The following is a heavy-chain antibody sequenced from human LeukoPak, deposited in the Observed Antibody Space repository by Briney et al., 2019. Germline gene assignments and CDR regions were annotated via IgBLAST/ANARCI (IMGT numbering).Heavy chain of an antibody. V-gene: IGHV4-59*01. CDR2: IYYSGST. D-gene: IGHD3-3*01. CDR3: ARGYDDSGAFDY. J-gene: IGHJ4*02. Sequence: SETLSLTCTVSGGSISSYYWSWIRQPPGKGLEWIGYIYYSGSTNYNPSLKSRVTISVDTSKNQFSLKLSSVTAADTAVYYCARGYDDSGAFDYWGQGTLVTVSS. CDR1: GGSISSYY.